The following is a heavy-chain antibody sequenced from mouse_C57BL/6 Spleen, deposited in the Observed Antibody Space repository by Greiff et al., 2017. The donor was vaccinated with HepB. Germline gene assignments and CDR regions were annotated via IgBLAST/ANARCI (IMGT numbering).Heavy chain of an antibody. V-gene: IGHV5-17*01. CDR1: GFTFSDYG. D-gene: IGHD2-1*01. CDR2: ISSGSSTI. Sequence: EVMLVESGGGLVKPGGSLKLSCAASGFTFSDYGMHWVRQAPEKGLEWVAYISSGSSTIYYADTGKGRFTISRDNAKNTLFMQMTSLRSEDTAMYYCARPVCNYPYAMDYWGQGTSVTVSS. J-gene: IGHJ4*01. CDR3: ARPVCNYPYAMDY.